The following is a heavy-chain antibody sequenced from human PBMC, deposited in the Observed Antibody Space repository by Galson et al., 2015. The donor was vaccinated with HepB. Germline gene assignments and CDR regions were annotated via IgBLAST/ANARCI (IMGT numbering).Heavy chain of an antibody. Sequence: SVKVSCKASGGTFSSYAISWVRQAPGQGLELMGGTIPSFGTANYAQKFKGRVTITADESTSTAYMELSRLRSEDTAVYYCASTNYYGSGSYYQPVDYWGQGTLVTVSS. CDR3: ASTNYYGSGSYYQPVDY. CDR1: GGTFSSYA. CDR2: TIPSFGTA. J-gene: IGHJ4*02. D-gene: IGHD3-10*01. V-gene: IGHV1-69*13.